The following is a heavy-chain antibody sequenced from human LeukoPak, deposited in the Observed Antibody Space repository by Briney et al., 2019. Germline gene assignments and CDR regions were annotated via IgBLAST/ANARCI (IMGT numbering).Heavy chain of an antibody. CDR1: GGTFISYA. D-gene: IGHD3-22*01. Sequence: GSSVKVSCKASGGTFISYAISWVRQAPGQGLEWMGGIIPIFGTANYAQKFQGRVTITADESTSTAYMELSSLRSEDTAVYYCARDSLHYDSSGYQYYFDYWGQGTLVTVSS. V-gene: IGHV1-69*01. J-gene: IGHJ4*02. CDR3: ARDSLHYDSSGYQYYFDY. CDR2: IIPIFGTA.